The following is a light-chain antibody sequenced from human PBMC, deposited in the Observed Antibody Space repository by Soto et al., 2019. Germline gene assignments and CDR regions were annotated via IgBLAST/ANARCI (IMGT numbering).Light chain of an antibody. V-gene: IGLV2-14*01. CDR2: EVN. CDR3: SSSRDTSTLV. CDR1: SSDVGGYDY. J-gene: IGLJ1*01. Sequence: QSALTQPASVSASPGQSITISCSGSSSDVGGYDYVSRYQQHPGKAPILVFYEVNNRTSGVSARLSGSKSANTASQTISGIQADDDADYYYSSSRDTSTLVFGPGTKLTVL.